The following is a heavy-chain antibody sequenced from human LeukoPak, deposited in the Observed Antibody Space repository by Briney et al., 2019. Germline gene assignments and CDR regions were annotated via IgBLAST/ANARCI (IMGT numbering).Heavy chain of an antibody. V-gene: IGHV3-20*04. CDR1: GFTFSSYS. J-gene: IGHJ4*02. CDR3: MKLPTMIIVIDTDFEY. Sequence: GGSLRLSCAASGFTFSSYSMSWVRQAPGKGLEWVSGINWDGGSTGYADSVRGRFTISRDNAKNSLYLQMNNVRAEDTALYYCMKLPTMIIVIDTDFEYWGQGAQVTVSS. D-gene: IGHD2-21*01. CDR2: INWDGGST.